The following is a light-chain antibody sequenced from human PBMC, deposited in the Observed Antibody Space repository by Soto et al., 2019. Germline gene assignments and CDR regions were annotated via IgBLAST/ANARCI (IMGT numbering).Light chain of an antibody. J-gene: IGKJ1*01. Sequence: IVLTHSPGTLSFSPGEIATLSFRASQSVSSYYLAWYQQKPGQAPRLLIYAASSRATGIPDRFSGGGSGTDFTLTISGLEPEDFAVYYCQQCGSSPWTFGQGTKVDIK. CDR2: AAS. V-gene: IGKV3-20*01. CDR3: QQCGSSPWT. CDR1: QSVSSYY.